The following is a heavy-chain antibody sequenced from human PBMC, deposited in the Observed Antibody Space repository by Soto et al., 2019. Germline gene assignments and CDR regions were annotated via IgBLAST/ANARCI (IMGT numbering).Heavy chain of an antibody. Sequence: VQLVESGGGLVQHGGSLRLSCAASGFTFSNYGMNWVRQAPGKGLEWVSYISPSSSTIYYADSVKGRFTISRENAMNSLYLQMNSLRAEDTAIYYCARAYSSSSGKNAFDFWGQGTMVTVSS. V-gene: IGHV3-48*01. D-gene: IGHD6-13*01. J-gene: IGHJ3*01. CDR1: GFTFSNYG. CDR2: ISPSSSTI. CDR3: ARAYSSSSGKNAFDF.